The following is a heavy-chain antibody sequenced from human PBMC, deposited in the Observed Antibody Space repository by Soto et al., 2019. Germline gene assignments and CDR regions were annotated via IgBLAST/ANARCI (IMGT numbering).Heavy chain of an antibody. J-gene: IGHJ6*02. V-gene: IGHV4-31*03. CDR3: ARQGGATTDYYYYGMDV. D-gene: IGHD1-26*01. CDR2: IYYSGST. CDR1: GGSISSGGYY. Sequence: PSETLSLTCTVSGGSISSGGYYWSWIRQHPGKGLEWIGYIYYSGSTYYNPSLKSRVTISVDTSKNQFSLKLSSVTAADTAVYYCARQGGATTDYYYYGMDVWGQGTTVTVSS.